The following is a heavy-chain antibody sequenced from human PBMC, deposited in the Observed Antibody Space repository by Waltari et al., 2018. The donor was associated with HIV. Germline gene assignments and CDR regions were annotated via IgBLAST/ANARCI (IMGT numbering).Heavy chain of an antibody. CDR3: TDPLLHHGFHI. CDR2: IKSKSDGGKT. CDR1: GFAFDDAW. J-gene: IGHJ3*02. V-gene: IGHV3-15*01. Sequence: EVQLVESGGGLVNRGGSLRLSCLASGFAFDDAWMNWVRQAPGKGLEWVGRIKSKSDGGKTDYAAAVKGRFTISRDDSKKTVYLQMDSLKSEDTAVYYCTDPLLHHGFHIWGQGTMVTVSS.